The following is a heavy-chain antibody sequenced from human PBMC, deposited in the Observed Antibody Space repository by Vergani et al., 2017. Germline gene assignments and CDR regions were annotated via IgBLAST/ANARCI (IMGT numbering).Heavy chain of an antibody. Sequence: QVQLQQWGAGLLKPSETLSLTCAVYGGSFSGYYWSWIRQPPGKGLEWIGEINHSGSTNYNPSLKSRVTISVDTSKNQFSLKLSSVTAADTAMYYCASNSMAGYYYYGMDVWGQGTTVTVSS. CDR2: INHSGST. J-gene: IGHJ6*02. V-gene: IGHV4-34*01. D-gene: IGHD2/OR15-2a*01. CDR1: GGSFSGYY. CDR3: ASNSMAGYYYYGMDV.